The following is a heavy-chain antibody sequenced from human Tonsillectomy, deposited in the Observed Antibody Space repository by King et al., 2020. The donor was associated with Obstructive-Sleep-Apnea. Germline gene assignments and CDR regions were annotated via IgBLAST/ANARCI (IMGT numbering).Heavy chain of an antibody. D-gene: IGHD4-17*01. Sequence: VQLVESGAEVKKPGASVKVSCKASGYTFTSYDVNWVRQATGQGLEWMGWMNPNSGNTGYEQKFQGRVTMTRNTSISTAYMELSSLRSEDTAVYYCARVGRYGDYFAYWGQGTLVTVSS. CDR3: ARVGRYGDYFAY. CDR2: MNPNSGNT. J-gene: IGHJ4*02. V-gene: IGHV1-8*01. CDR1: GYTFTSYD.